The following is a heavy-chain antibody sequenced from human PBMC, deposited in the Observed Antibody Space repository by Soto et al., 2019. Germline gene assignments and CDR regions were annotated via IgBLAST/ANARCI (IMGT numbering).Heavy chain of an antibody. CDR3: ARVELSVDYGDFHAFDI. V-gene: IGHV4-39*01. Sequence: QLQLQESGPGLVQPSETLSLTCTVSGGSISSNDNYWGWIRQPPGKGLEWIGSIYYTGTTYYNPSLKSRVTISVETSKNQFSLKLSSVTAADTAVYFFARVELSVDYGDFHAFDIWGQGTMVTVSS. D-gene: IGHD4-17*01. CDR1: GGSISSNDNY. J-gene: IGHJ3*02. CDR2: IYYTGTT.